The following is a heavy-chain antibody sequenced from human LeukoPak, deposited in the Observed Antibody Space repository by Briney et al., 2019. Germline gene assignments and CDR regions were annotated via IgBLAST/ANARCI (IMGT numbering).Heavy chain of an antibody. Sequence: GRSLRLSCAASGFTFSSYGMHWVRQAPGKGLEWVAVIWYDGSNKYYADSVKGRFTISRDNSKNTLYLQMNSLRAEDTAVYYCARGGDSSRAYYYYGMDVWGKGTTVTVSS. J-gene: IGHJ6*04. CDR3: ARGGDSSRAYYYYGMDV. D-gene: IGHD6-13*01. CDR2: IWYDGSNK. V-gene: IGHV3-33*01. CDR1: GFTFSSYG.